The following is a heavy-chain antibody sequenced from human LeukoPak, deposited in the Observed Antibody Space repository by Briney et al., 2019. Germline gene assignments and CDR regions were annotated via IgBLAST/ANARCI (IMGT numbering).Heavy chain of an antibody. J-gene: IGHJ4*02. Sequence: GGSLRLSCAASGFTFSSYAMHWVRQAPGQGLEWVAVISYDGSNKYYADSVKGRFTISRDNSKNTLYLQMNSLRAEDTAVYYCAKGTTVTDFDYWGQGTLVTVSS. CDR1: GFTFSSYA. CDR3: AKGTTVTDFDY. D-gene: IGHD4-17*01. CDR2: ISYDGSNK. V-gene: IGHV3-30-3*01.